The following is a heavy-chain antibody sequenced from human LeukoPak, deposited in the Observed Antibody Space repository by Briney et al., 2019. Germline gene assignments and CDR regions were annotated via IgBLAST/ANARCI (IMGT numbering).Heavy chain of an antibody. J-gene: IGHJ4*02. CDR2: IRYDGSNK. V-gene: IGHV3-30*02. CDR3: AKLATYYYGSGCYVASD. D-gene: IGHD3-10*01. CDR1: GFTFSSYG. Sequence: GGSLRLSCAASGFTFSSYGMHWVRQAPSKGLGWVAFIRYDGSNKYYADSVKGRFTISRDNSKNTLYLQMNSLRAEDTAVYYCAKLATYYYGSGCYVASDWGQGTLVTVSS.